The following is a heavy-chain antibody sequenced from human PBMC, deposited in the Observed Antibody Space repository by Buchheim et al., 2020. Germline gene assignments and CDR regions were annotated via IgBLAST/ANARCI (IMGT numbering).Heavy chain of an antibody. D-gene: IGHD6-13*01. CDR2: IKSKTDGGTT. CDR3: TTDWVTEYSSSWYQGLGF. J-gene: IGHJ4*02. V-gene: IGHV3-15*01. Sequence: EVQLVESGGGLVKPGGSLRLSCAASGFTFSNAWMSWVRQAPGKGLEWVGRIKSKTDGGTTEYAAPVKGRFTITRDDSKHTLYLQMNSLKTEDTAVYYCTTDWVTEYSSSWYQGLGFWGQGTL. CDR1: GFTFSNAW.